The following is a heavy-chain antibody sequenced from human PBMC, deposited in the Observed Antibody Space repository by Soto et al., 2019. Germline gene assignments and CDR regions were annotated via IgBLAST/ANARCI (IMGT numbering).Heavy chain of an antibody. CDR2: INHSGST. Sequence: LSLTCAVYGGSFSGYYWSWIRQPPGKGLEWIGEINHSGSTNYNPSLKSRVTISVDTSKNQFSLKLSSVTAADTAVYYCARGGDIVVVPAANQFDYWGQGTLVTV. CDR1: GGSFSGYY. D-gene: IGHD2-2*01. J-gene: IGHJ4*02. CDR3: ARGGDIVVVPAANQFDY. V-gene: IGHV4-34*01.